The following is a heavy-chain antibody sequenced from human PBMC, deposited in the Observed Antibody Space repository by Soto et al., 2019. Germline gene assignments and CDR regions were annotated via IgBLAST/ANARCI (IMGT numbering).Heavy chain of an antibody. Sequence: EVQLVESGGGLVQPGGSLRLSCAASGFTFSSYWMSWVRQAPGKGLEWVANIKQDGSEKYYVDSVKGRFTISRDNAKNSLYLQMNSLRAEDTAVYYCARDPWDPYYDFWSGYEYGMDVWGQGTTVTVSS. CDR1: GFTFSSYW. CDR3: ARDPWDPYYDFWSGYEYGMDV. J-gene: IGHJ6*02. D-gene: IGHD3-3*01. V-gene: IGHV3-7*03. CDR2: IKQDGSEK.